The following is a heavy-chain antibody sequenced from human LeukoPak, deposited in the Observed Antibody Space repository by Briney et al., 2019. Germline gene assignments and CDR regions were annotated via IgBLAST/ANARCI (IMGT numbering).Heavy chain of an antibody. CDR2: NNPNSGGT. Sequence: ASVKVSCKASGYTFTGYYMHWVRQAPGQGVEWMGWNNPNSGGTNYAQNFQGRVTMTRDTSISTAYMEVSRLRSDDTAVYYCAREDSSGYDYWGQGTLVTVSS. CDR1: GYTFTGYY. CDR3: AREDSSGYDY. D-gene: IGHD3-22*01. V-gene: IGHV1-2*02. J-gene: IGHJ4*02.